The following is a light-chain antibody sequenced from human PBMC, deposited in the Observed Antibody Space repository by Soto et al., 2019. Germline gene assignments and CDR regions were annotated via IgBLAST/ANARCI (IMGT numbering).Light chain of an antibody. J-gene: IGKJ4*01. Sequence: EIVMTQAPATLSVSSGERATLACSASQRVNTHLAWYQQKPGQAPRLHIYGASTRATGIPARFSGSGSGTEFTLTISSLQSEDFAVYYCQPYFNWPPLTFGGGNRVDIK. CDR2: GAS. V-gene: IGKV3-15*01. CDR1: QRVNTH. CDR3: QPYFNWPPLT.